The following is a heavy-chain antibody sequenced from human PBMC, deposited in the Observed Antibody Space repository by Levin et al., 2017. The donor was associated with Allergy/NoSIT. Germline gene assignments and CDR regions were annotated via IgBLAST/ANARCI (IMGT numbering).Heavy chain of an antibody. CDR3: GRDLGMGWFPIF. D-gene: IGHD3-3*01. V-gene: IGHV1-46*02. CDR1: GYNFYNYY. J-gene: IGHJ4*02. Sequence: ASVKVSCKASGYNFYNYYMHWVRQAPGQGLEWMGTINPSGGGTTYAQEFQDRVTMTSDTSTSTVYMELSSLRSDDTAVFYCGRDLGMGWFPIFWGQGTLVTVSS. CDR2: INPSGGGT.